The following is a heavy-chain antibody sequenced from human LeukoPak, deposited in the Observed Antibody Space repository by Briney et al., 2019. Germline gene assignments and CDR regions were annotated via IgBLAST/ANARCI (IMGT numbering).Heavy chain of an antibody. D-gene: IGHD6-19*01. J-gene: IGHJ4*02. CDR2: ISGSGGST. CDR1: GFTFSSYA. V-gene: IGHV3-23*01. Sequence: PGGSLRLSCAASGFTFSSYAMSWVRQAPGKGLEWVSAISGSGGSTYYADSVKGRFTISRDNSKNTLYLQMNSLRAEDTAVYYCASRTPYSSGWFYFDCWGQGTLVTVSS. CDR3: ASRTPYSSGWFYFDC.